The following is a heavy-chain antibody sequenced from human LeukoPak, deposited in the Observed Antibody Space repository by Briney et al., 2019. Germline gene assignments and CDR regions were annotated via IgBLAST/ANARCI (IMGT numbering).Heavy chain of an antibody. V-gene: IGHV1-18*01. CDR1: GYSFITYG. D-gene: IGHD3-9*01. J-gene: IGHJ3*02. CDR2: ITAYNGNT. Sequence: GASVKVSCKTSGYSFITYGISWVRQAPGQGLEWMGWITAYNGNTKSAQKLQDRVTMTTDTSTSTAYMDLRSLRSDDTAVYYCARVNYDILTGYYIPHAFDIWGQGKMVTVSS. CDR3: ARVNYDILTGYYIPHAFDI.